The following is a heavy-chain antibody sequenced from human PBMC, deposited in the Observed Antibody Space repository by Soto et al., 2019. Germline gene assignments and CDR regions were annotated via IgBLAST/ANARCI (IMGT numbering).Heavy chain of an antibody. J-gene: IGHJ4*02. V-gene: IGHV4-39*07. Sequence: SETLSLTCTVSGGSISSSSYYWGWIRQPPGKGPEWIGSIYYSGSTYYNPSLKSRVTISVDTSKNQFSLKLSSVTAADTAVYYCAREAGHYDFWSGKGNYGSGSYYSGFDYWGQGTLVTVSS. CDR2: IYYSGST. D-gene: IGHD3-10*01. CDR1: GGSISSSSYY. CDR3: AREAGHYDFWSGKGNYGSGSYYSGFDY.